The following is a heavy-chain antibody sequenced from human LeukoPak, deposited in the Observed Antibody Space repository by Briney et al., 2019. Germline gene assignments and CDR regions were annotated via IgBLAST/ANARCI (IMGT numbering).Heavy chain of an antibody. V-gene: IGHV3-11*01. CDR1: GFTFSDYY. Sequence: GGSLRLSCAASGFTFSDYYMSWIRQAPGKGLEWVSYISSSGSTIYYADSVKGRFTISRDNAKNSLYLQMNSLRAEDTAVYYCARGPLIAVAAPATHWGQGTLVTVSS. CDR2: ISSSGSTI. CDR3: ARGPLIAVAAPATH. J-gene: IGHJ4*02. D-gene: IGHD6-19*01.